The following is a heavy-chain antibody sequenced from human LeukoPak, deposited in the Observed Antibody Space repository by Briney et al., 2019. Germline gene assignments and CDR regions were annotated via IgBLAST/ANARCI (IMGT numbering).Heavy chain of an antibody. D-gene: IGHD2-2*01. CDR1: GYTFTGCY. V-gene: IGHV1-2*02. Sequence: ASVKVSCKASGYTFTGCYMHWVRQAPGQGLEWMGWINPNSGGTNYAQKFQGRVTMTRDTSISTAYMELSRLRSDDTAVYYCARDGEDIVVVPAATYYYYYMDVWGKGTTVTISS. CDR2: INPNSGGT. J-gene: IGHJ6*03. CDR3: ARDGEDIVVVPAATYYYYYMDV.